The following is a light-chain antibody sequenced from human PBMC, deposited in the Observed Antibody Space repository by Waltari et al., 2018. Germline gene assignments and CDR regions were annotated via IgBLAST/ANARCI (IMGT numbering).Light chain of an antibody. Sequence: QSALTQPASVSGSPGQSITISCTGTSSDVGGYNLVSWYEQYPGKAPKLIIYDVPSRPSGVSSRFSGSKSGNTASLTISGLQAEDEADYYCSSYTSTNTLVFGGGTKVTVL. CDR1: SSDVGGYNL. CDR3: SSYTSTNTLV. V-gene: IGLV2-14*01. CDR2: DVP. J-gene: IGLJ3*02.